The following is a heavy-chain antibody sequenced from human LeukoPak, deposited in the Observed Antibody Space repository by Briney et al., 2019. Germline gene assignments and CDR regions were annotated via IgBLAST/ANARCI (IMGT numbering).Heavy chain of an antibody. CDR2: IYTSGST. V-gene: IGHV4-61*02. Sequence: PSETLSLTCTVSGGSISSGGYYWSWIRQPAGKGLEWIGRIYTSGSTNYNPSLKSRVTISVDTSKNQFSLKLRSVTAADTAVYFCARGTKYQYMRGFDYWGQGALVTVTS. J-gene: IGHJ4*02. D-gene: IGHD1-1*01. CDR1: GGSISSGGYY. CDR3: ARGTKYQYMRGFDY.